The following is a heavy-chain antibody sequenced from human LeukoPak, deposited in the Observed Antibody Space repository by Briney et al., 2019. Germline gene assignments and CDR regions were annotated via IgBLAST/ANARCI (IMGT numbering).Heavy chain of an antibody. J-gene: IGHJ4*02. Sequence: SETLSLTCTVSGGSISSYYWSWILQPPGKGLEWIGYIYYSGSTNYNPSLKSRVTISVDTSKNQFSLKLSSVTAADTAVYYCARASIHRIAAADLYYFDYWGQGTLVTVSS. D-gene: IGHD6-13*01. V-gene: IGHV4-59*01. CDR2: IYYSGST. CDR3: ARASIHRIAAADLYYFDY. CDR1: GGSISSYY.